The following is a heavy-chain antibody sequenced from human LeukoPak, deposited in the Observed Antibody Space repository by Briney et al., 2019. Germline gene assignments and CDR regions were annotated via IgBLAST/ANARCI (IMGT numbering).Heavy chain of an antibody. CDR1: GFTFSSYG. CDR3: ARGLGGRFGELHFDI. D-gene: IGHD3-10*01. Sequence: GGSLRLSCAASGFTFSSYGMHWVRQAPGKGLEWVAVIWCDGSNKYYADSVKGRFTISRDNSKNTLYLQMNSLRAEDTAVYYCARGLGGRFGELHFDIWGQGTMVTVSS. J-gene: IGHJ3*02. CDR2: IWCDGSNK. V-gene: IGHV3-33*01.